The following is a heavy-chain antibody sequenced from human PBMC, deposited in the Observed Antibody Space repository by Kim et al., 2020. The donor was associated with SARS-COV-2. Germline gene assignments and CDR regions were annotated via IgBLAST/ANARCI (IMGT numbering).Heavy chain of an antibody. CDR2: IIPIFGTA. J-gene: IGHJ6*02. D-gene: IGHD4-4*01. Sequence: SVKVSCKASGGTFSSYAISWVRQAPGQGLEWMGGIIPIFGTANYAQKFQGRVTITADESTSTAYMELSSLRSEDTAVYYCARDLGYSNYDHYYYGMDVWGQGTTVTVSS. CDR1: GGTFSSYA. V-gene: IGHV1-69*13. CDR3: ARDLGYSNYDHYYYGMDV.